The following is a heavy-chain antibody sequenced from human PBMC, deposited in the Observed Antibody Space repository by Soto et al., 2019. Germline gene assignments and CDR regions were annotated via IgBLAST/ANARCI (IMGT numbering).Heavy chain of an antibody. CDR1: GYSFSTYW. Sequence: EVQLVQSGVQVKKPGESLKISCKGFGYSFSTYWIGWVRQMPGKGLEWMGIIYPGDSDTRYSPSFQGQVTISADKSINTAFLQWWSLKASDTAIYYCARLGKKEGSSWSFLDYWGQGALVTVSS. J-gene: IGHJ4*02. CDR2: IYPGDSDT. V-gene: IGHV5-51*03. D-gene: IGHD6-19*01. CDR3: ARLGKKEGSSWSFLDY.